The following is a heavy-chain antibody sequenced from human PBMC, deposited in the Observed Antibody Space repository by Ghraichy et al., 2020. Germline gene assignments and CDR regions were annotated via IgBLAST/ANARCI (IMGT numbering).Heavy chain of an antibody. Sequence: SETLSLTCAVYGGSFSGYYWSWIRQPPGKGLEWIGEINHSGSTNYNPSLKSRVTISVDTSKNQFSLKLSSVTAADTAVYYCATIGRATGYYYYMDVWGKGTTVTVSS. CDR2: INHSGST. J-gene: IGHJ6*03. CDR1: GGSFSGYY. V-gene: IGHV4-34*01. CDR3: ATIGRATGYYYYMDV. D-gene: IGHD5-24*01.